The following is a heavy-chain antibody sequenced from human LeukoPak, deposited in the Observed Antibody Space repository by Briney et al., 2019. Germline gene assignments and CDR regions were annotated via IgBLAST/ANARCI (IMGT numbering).Heavy chain of an antibody. CDR2: ISAYNGNT. D-gene: IGHD5-12*01. J-gene: IGHJ4*02. V-gene: IGHV1-18*01. Sequence: ASVKVSCKASGYTFTSYGISWVRQAPGQGLEWMGWISAYNGNTNYAQKLQGRVTMTTDTSTTTAYMEVRSLRSDDTAVYYCARESAYGGFSDYWGQGTLVTVSS. CDR1: GYTFTSYG. CDR3: ARESAYGGFSDY.